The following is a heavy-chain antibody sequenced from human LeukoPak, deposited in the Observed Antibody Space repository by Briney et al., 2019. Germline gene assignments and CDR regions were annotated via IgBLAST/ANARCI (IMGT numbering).Heavy chain of an antibody. CDR3: ASRGSSWDYFDY. Sequence: SVKVSCKASGGTFSSYAISWVRQAPGQGLEWMGGIIPIFGTANYAQKFQGRVTITTDESTSTAYMELSSLRSEDTAVYYCASRGSSWDYFDYWVQGTLVTVSS. J-gene: IGHJ4*02. D-gene: IGHD6-13*01. CDR1: GGTFSSYA. V-gene: IGHV1-69*05. CDR2: IIPIFGTA.